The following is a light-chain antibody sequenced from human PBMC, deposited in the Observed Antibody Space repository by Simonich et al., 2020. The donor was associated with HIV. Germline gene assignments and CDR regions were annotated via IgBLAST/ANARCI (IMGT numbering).Light chain of an antibody. J-gene: IGKJ4*01. CDR3: QHYYTTPLT. Sequence: DIVMTQSPDSLAVSLGERATINCESSQSVLYSSNNKNYLAWYQQKPGQPPKLLIYWASTRESGVPDRFSGSGSGTDFTLTISSLQAEDVALYYCQHYYTTPLTFGGGTKVDIK. CDR1: QSVLYSSNNKNY. CDR2: WAS. V-gene: IGKV4-1*01.